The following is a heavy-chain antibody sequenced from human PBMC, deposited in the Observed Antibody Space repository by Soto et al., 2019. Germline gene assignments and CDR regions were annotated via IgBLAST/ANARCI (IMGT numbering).Heavy chain of an antibody. V-gene: IGHV4-59*01. CDR2: IYYSGST. CDR1: AGSMINYY. CDR3: ARASGSSVGARMVDR. J-gene: IGHJ4*02. D-gene: IGHD6-6*01. Sequence: SETLSLTSNVSAGSMINYYWSWIRQPPGKGLDRLGYIYYSGSTNYNPSLKSRVTISVDTSKKQFSLKLNSVTTVDTAVYDCARASGSSVGARMVDRWGRGTLVTVSS.